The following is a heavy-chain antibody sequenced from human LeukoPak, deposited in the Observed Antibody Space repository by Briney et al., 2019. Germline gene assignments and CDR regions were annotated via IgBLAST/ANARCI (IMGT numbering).Heavy chain of an antibody. CDR2: IYYSGST. Sequence: SETLSLTCAVYGGSFSGYYWSWIRQPPGKGLEWIGYIYYSGSTDYNPSLKSRVTISVDTSKNQFSLKLSSVTAADTAVYYCARRFAAASNWFDPWGQGTLVTVSS. D-gene: IGHD6-13*01. J-gene: IGHJ5*02. CDR3: ARRFAAASNWFDP. V-gene: IGHV4-59*01. CDR1: GGSFSGYY.